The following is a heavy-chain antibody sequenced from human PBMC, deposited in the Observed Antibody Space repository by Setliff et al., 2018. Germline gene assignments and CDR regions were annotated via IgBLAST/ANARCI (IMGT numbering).Heavy chain of an antibody. Sequence: GGSLRLSCAASGFTFSSYAMSWVRQVPGKGLSWVSAISSTGGSTYYADSVQGRFTISRDNSKNTLYLQMNSLRAADTAVYYCASSSGGNYEAYFDYWGQGTLVTVSS. V-gene: IGHV3-23*01. CDR2: ISSTGGST. CDR3: ASSSGGNYEAYFDY. D-gene: IGHD2-15*01. CDR1: GFTFSSYA. J-gene: IGHJ4*02.